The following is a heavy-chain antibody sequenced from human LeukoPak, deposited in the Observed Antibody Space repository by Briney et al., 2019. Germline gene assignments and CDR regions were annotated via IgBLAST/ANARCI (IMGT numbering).Heavy chain of an antibody. CDR3: ARGGSSSGRIDY. D-gene: IGHD6-6*01. CDR1: GGSISSYY. CDR2: IYYSGST. Sequence: SETLSFTCTVSGGSISSYYWSWIRQPPGKGLEWIGYIYYSGSTNYNPSLKSRVTISVDTSKNQFSLKLSSVTAADTAVYYCARGGSSSGRIDYWGQGTLVTVSS. J-gene: IGHJ4*02. V-gene: IGHV4-59*01.